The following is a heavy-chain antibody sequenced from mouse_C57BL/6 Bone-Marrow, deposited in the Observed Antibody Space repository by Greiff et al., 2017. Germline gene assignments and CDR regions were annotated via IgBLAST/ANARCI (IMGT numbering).Heavy chain of an antibody. Sequence: QVQLQQSGAELARPGASVKLSCKASGYTFTSYGISWVKQRTGQGLEWIGEISPRSGNTYYNEKFKGKATLTADKSSSTAYMELRSLTSEDSAVYFCARELGWFAYWGQGTLVTVSA. D-gene: IGHD4-1*01. J-gene: IGHJ3*01. CDR2: ISPRSGNT. V-gene: IGHV1-81*01. CDR1: GYTFTSYG. CDR3: ARELGWFAY.